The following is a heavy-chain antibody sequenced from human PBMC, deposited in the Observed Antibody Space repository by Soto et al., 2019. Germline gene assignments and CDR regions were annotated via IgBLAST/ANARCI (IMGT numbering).Heavy chain of an antibody. J-gene: IGHJ4*02. Sequence: EVQLLESGGGLVQPGGSLRLSCAASGFTFSSYAMSWVRKAPGKGLEWVSAISGSGGSTYYADSVKGRFTISRDNSKNTLYLQMNSLRAEDTAVYYCAKDNSPGWGAIYYFDYWGQGTLVTVSS. CDR1: GFTFSSYA. V-gene: IGHV3-23*01. D-gene: IGHD7-27*01. CDR3: AKDNSPGWGAIYYFDY. CDR2: ISGSGGST.